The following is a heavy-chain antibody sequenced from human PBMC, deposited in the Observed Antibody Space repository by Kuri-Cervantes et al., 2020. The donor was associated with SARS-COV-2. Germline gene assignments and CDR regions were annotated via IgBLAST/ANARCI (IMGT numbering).Heavy chain of an antibody. CDR3: ARGFVYYDSSGLFDY. V-gene: IGHV3-48*04. Sequence: GGSLRLSCAASGFTFSSYGMNWVRQAPGKGLEWVSYISSSGSTIYYADSVKGRFTISRDNAKNSLYLQMNSLRAEDTAVYYCARGFVYYDSSGLFDYWGQGTLVTVSS. J-gene: IGHJ4*02. CDR2: ISSSGSTI. D-gene: IGHD3-22*01. CDR1: GFTFSSYG.